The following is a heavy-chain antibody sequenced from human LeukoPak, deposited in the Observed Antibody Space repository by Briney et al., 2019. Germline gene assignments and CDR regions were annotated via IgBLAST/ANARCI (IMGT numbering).Heavy chain of an antibody. V-gene: IGHV3-7*01. CDR3: ARVWGYRLAARHNALDI. Sequence: GGSLRLSCVASGFSFSNYWMTWVRQAPGNGLEWVANIKQDGSEKYYVDSVKGRFTISRDNAKNSLYLQMNSLRAEDTAVYYCARVWGYRLAARHNALDIWGQGTMVTVSS. CDR2: IKQDGSEK. J-gene: IGHJ3*02. CDR1: GFSFSNYW. D-gene: IGHD6-6*01.